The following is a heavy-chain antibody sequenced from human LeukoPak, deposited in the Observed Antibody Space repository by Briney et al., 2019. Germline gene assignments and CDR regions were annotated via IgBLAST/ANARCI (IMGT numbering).Heavy chain of an antibody. CDR3: VRDSGSGPTDC. Sequence: GGSLTLSCAASGFTVSSKYMSWVRQAPGKGLEWVSVIYSGGSTYYADSVKGRFTISRDNSKNTVYLQMSGLRPEDTAVYYCVRDSGSGPTDCWGQGTLVTVSS. CDR2: IYSGGST. J-gene: IGHJ4*02. V-gene: IGHV3-66*01. CDR1: GFTVSSKY. D-gene: IGHD3-10*01.